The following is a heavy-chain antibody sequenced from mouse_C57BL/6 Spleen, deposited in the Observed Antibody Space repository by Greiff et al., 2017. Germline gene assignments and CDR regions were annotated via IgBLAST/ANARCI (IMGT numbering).Heavy chain of an antibody. D-gene: IGHD4-1*01. CDR2: IYPGSGST. CDR3: AREWGTGLDY. J-gene: IGHJ2*01. CDR1: GSTFTSYW. V-gene: IGHV1-55*01. Sequence: QVQLQQPGAELVKPGASVKMSCMASGSTFTSYWITWLKQRPGPGLEWIGDIYPGSGSTNYNEKFKSKATLTVDTSSSTAYMQLSSLTSEDSAVYYCAREWGTGLDYWGQGTTRTVSS.